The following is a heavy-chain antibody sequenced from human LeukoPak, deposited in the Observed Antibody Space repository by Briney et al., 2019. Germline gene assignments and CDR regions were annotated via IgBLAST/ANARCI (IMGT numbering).Heavy chain of an antibody. D-gene: IGHD3-16*01. J-gene: IGHJ4*02. V-gene: IGHV3-15*07. CDR1: GFTVSSSF. CDR2: IKSETDGGTT. Sequence: GGSLRLSCAASGFTVSSSFIYWVRQAPGKGLEWVGRIKSETDGGTTDSAAPVKGRFIISRDDSKNTLYLQMSSLQTEDTAVYYCTTRSPRGNYFDYWGQGTLVTVSS. CDR3: TTRSPRGNYFDY.